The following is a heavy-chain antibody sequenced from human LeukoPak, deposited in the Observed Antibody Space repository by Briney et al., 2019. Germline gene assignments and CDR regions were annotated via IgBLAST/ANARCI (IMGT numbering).Heavy chain of an antibody. V-gene: IGHV3-21*01. D-gene: IGHD3-22*01. Sequence: PGGSLRPSCAASGFTFSSYSMNWVRQAPGKGLEWVSSISSSSSYIYYADSVKGRFTIYRDNAKNSLYLQMNSLRAEDTAVYYCATIDYYDSSGLFDYWGQGTLVTVSS. CDR2: ISSSSSYI. CDR3: ATIDYYDSSGLFDY. J-gene: IGHJ4*02. CDR1: GFTFSSYS.